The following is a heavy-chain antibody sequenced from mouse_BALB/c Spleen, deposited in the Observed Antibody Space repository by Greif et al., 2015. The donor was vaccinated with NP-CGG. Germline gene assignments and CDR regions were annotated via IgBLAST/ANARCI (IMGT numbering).Heavy chain of an antibody. CDR2: ISYSGST. D-gene: IGHD1-2*01. V-gene: IGHV3-2*02. CDR3: ARENYGYLFDY. Sequence: EVHLVESGPGLVKPSQSLSLTCTVTGYSITSDYAWNWIRQFPGNKLEWMGYISYSGSTSYNPSLKGRISITRDTSKNQFFLQLNSVTTEDTATYYCARENYGYLFDYWGQGTTLTVSS. CDR1: GYSITSDYA. J-gene: IGHJ2*01.